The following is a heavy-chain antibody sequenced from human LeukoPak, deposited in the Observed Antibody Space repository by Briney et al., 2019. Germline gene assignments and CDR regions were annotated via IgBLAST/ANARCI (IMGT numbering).Heavy chain of an antibody. CDR3: ARDGNYGPDF. CDR1: GYTFTSYG. V-gene: IGHV1-18*01. J-gene: IGHJ4*01. Sequence: ASVKVSCKASGYTFTSYGISWVRQAPGQGLEWMGWISAYNGLTHDAQKFQGRVTMTTDTSTTTAYLELRSLRSNDTAVYFCARDGNYGPDFWGHGTLVTVSS. D-gene: IGHD3-10*01. CDR2: ISAYNGLT.